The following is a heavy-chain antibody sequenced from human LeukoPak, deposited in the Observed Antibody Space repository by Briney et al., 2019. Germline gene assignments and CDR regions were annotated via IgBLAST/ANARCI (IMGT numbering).Heavy chain of an antibody. D-gene: IGHD2-15*01. J-gene: IGHJ3*02. CDR3: ARPGYCSGDTCYVAFDI. CDR2: IKQDGSEK. Sequence: TGGSLRLSCAASGFTFSSYAMTWVRQAPGKGLEWVANIKQDGSEKYYVDSVKGRFTISRDNAKNSLYLQMNSLRAEDTAVYYCARPGYCSGDTCYVAFDIWGQGTMVTVSS. V-gene: IGHV3-7*01. CDR1: GFTFSSYA.